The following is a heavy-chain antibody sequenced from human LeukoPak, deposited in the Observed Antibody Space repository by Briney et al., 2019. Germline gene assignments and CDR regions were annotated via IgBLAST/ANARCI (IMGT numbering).Heavy chain of an antibody. V-gene: IGHV4-39*07. D-gene: IGHD6-19*01. J-gene: IGHJ4*02. CDR2: IYHTGST. Sequence: SEALSLTCSVSDGSINNNGRYWAWIRQSPGKGLEWIGSIYHTGSTNYNPSLESRVTISVDMSKDHFSLRLRSVTAADTAMYYCARGTLYRGWSYYLDFWGQGSQVTVSS. CDR3: ARGTLYRGWSYYLDF. CDR1: DGSINNNGRY.